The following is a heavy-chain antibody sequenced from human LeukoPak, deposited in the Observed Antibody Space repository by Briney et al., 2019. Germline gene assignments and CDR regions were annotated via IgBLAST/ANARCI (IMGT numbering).Heavy chain of an antibody. CDR3: ARDLYASGDYRSYWYFDL. CDR2: IYYNGST. D-gene: IGHD3-10*01. V-gene: IGHV4-59*01. J-gene: IGHJ2*01. CDR1: GGSISSYY. Sequence: SETLSLTCTVSGGSISSYYWSWIRQPPGKGLEWIGYIYYNGSTNYNPSLKSRVTISVDTSKKQFSLKLNSVTAADTAVYYCARDLYASGDYRSYWYFDLWGRGTLVTVSS.